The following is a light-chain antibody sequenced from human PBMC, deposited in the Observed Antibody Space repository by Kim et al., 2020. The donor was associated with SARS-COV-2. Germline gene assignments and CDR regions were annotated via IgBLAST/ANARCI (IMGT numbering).Light chain of an antibody. CDR3: SSYTSGSTFVV. J-gene: IGLJ2*01. CDR1: STDVGGYNC. V-gene: IGLV2-14*03. CDR2: GVS. Sequence: QSLTISCSGTSTDVGGYNCVSWHQQHPGKAPKLIIYGVSKRPSGVSDRFSGSKSGNTASLTISGLQAEDEADYYCSSYTSGSTFVVFGGGTQLTVL.